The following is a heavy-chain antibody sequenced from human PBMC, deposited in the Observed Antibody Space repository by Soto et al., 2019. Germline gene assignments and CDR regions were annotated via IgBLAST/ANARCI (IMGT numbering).Heavy chain of an antibody. V-gene: IGHV1-18*01. CDR2: ISAYNGNT. CDR3: ARVAMIVVVIPADP. CDR1: GYTFTSYG. D-gene: IGHD3-22*01. J-gene: IGHJ5*02. Sequence: GASVKVSCKASGYTFTSYGISWVRQAPGQGLEWMGWISAYNGNTNYAQKLKGRVTMTTDTSTSTAYMELRSLRSDDTAVYYCARVAMIVVVIPADPWGQGTLVTVSS.